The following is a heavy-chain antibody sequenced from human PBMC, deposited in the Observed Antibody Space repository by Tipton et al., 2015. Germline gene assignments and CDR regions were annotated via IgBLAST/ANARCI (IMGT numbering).Heavy chain of an antibody. Sequence: TLSLTCSVSGDSISSSNWWSWVRQPPGKGLEWIGEIHHGGSTNYNPSLKSRVTMSVDTSKNQFSLHLSSVTAADTAVYYCAREVWYNDSTGYGYWGQGTLVTVSS. CDR3: AREVWYNDSTGYGY. J-gene: IGHJ4*02. CDR2: IHHGGST. CDR1: GDSISSSNW. V-gene: IGHV4-4*02. D-gene: IGHD3-22*01.